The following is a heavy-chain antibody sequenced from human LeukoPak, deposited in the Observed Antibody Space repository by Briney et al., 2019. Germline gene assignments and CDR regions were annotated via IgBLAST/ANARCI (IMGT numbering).Heavy chain of an antibody. CDR3: ARPFIAAAGPFDY. Sequence: QPGGSLRLSCAASGFTFSSYAMHWVRQAPGKGLEWVAVISYDGSNKYYADSVKGRSTISRDNSKNTLYLQMNSLRAEDTAVYYCARPFIAAAGPFDYWGQGTLVTVSS. CDR2: ISYDGSNK. CDR1: GFTFSSYA. J-gene: IGHJ4*02. V-gene: IGHV3-30*04. D-gene: IGHD6-13*01.